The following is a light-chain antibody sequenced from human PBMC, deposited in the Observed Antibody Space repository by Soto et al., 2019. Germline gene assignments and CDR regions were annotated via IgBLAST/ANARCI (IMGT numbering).Light chain of an antibody. Sequence: QSVLTQPPSASGTPGQRVTISCSGSNSNIGSNFVYWYQHLPGTTPKLLIFSYNQRPSGVPDRFSGAKSGTSASLAISGLRFEDEADYYCSSYAGNYIYVFATGTKLTVL. CDR1: NSNIGSNF. J-gene: IGLJ1*01. V-gene: IGLV1-47*02. CDR2: SYN. CDR3: SSYAGNYIYV.